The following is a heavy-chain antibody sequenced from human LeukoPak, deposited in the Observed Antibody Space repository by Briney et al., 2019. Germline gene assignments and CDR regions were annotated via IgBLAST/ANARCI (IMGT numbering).Heavy chain of an antibody. Sequence: GGSLRLSCAASGFTFSGYAMSWVRQAPGKGLEWVSAISGSGGSTYYADSVKGRFTISRDNSKNTLYLQMNSLRAEDTAVYYCASRGTYYYDSSGSGYWGQGTLVTVSS. J-gene: IGHJ4*02. D-gene: IGHD3-22*01. CDR3: ASRGTYYYDSSGSGY. V-gene: IGHV3-23*01. CDR1: GFTFSGYA. CDR2: ISGSGGST.